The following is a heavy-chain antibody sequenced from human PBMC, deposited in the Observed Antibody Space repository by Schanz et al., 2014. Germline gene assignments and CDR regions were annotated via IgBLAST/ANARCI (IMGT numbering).Heavy chain of an antibody. V-gene: IGHV3-23*05. D-gene: IGHD2-15*01. CDR3: AKGMGYCSGGTCYDYYYYGLDV. CDR1: GFTFSTYA. CDR2: IATSSSTR. J-gene: IGHJ6*02. Sequence: EVQLLESGGGLVQPGGSLRLSCAASGFTFSTYAMSWVRQAPGKGLEWVSYIATSSSTRHYADSVEGRFTISRDNSRNTLYLQMNSLSADDTAVFYCAKGMGYCSGGTCYDYYYYGLDVWGQGTTVTVSS.